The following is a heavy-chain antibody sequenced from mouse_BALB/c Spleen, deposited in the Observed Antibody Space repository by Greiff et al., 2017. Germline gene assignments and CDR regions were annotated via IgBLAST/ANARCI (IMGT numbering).Heavy chain of an antibody. Sequence: DVKLQESGPGLVKPSQSLSLTCSVTGYSITSGYYWNWIRQFPGNKLEWMGYISYDGSNNYNPSLKNRISITRDTSKNQFFLKLNSVTTEDTATYYCARASLDVGISYFDVWGAGTTVTVSS. D-gene: IGHD6-1*01. CDR2: ISYDGSN. J-gene: IGHJ1*01. CDR3: ARASLDVGISYFDV. V-gene: IGHV3-6*02. CDR1: GYSITSGYY.